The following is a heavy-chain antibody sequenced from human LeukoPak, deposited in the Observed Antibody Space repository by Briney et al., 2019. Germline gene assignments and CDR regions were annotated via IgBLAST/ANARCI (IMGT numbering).Heavy chain of an antibody. D-gene: IGHD3-10*01. Sequence: GGSLRLSCAVSEFPFSKAWMSWVRQAPGKGLEWVGRIKSKTDGGTTDYAAPVKGRFTISRGDSKNTLYLQMNSLKTEDTAVYYCTSVGFGPYYFDNWGQGTLVTVSS. CDR2: IKSKTDGGTT. CDR1: EFPFSKAW. V-gene: IGHV3-15*01. CDR3: TSVGFGPYYFDN. J-gene: IGHJ4*02.